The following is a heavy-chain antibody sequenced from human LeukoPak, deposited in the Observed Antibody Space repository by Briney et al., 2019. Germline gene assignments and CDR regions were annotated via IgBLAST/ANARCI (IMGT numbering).Heavy chain of an antibody. Sequence: GASVKVSCKASGGTFSSYAISWVRQAPGQGLEWMGRIIPIFGTANYAQKFQGRVTITTDESTSTAYMELSSLRSEGAAVYYCARDRIDGYNPDYWGQGTLVTVSS. D-gene: IGHD5-24*01. V-gene: IGHV1-69*05. CDR3: ARDRIDGYNPDY. CDR1: GGTFSSYA. CDR2: IIPIFGTA. J-gene: IGHJ4*02.